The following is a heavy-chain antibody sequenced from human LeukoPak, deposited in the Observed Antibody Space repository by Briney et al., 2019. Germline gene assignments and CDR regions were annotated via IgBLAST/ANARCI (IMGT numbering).Heavy chain of an antibody. CDR2: AYYSGSN. D-gene: IGHD6-19*01. CDR1: GGSISIDY. J-gene: IGHJ4*02. CDR3: AREVAGSLFHFDT. V-gene: IGHV4-59*01. Sequence: PSETLSLTCTVSGGSISIDYWSWIRQPPGKRLEWLGNAYYSGSNNYNPSLKSRVTISIDTSKNKLSLKVTSLTAADTAVYYCAREVAGSLFHFDTWGQGARVTVSS.